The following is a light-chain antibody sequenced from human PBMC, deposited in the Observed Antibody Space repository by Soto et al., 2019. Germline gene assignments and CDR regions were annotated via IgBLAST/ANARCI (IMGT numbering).Light chain of an antibody. CDR1: SSDVGGYNY. V-gene: IGLV2-14*01. CDR3: SSYTSSSTLRV. Sequence: QSALTQPASVSGSPGQSITISCTGTSSDVGGYNYVSWYQQHPGKAPKLMIYGVSNRPSGISNRFAGSKSGNTASLTISGLLDEDEADYYCSSYTSSSTLRVFGGGTKVTVL. J-gene: IGLJ3*02. CDR2: GVS.